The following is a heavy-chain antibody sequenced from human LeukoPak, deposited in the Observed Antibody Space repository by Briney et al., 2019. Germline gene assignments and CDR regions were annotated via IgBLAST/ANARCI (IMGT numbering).Heavy chain of an antibody. Sequence: SETLSLTCTVSGGSISSSSYYWGWIRQPPGKGLEWIGSIYYSGSTNYNPSLKSRVTMSVDTSKNQFSLKLSSVTAADTAVYYCAREPGGRYYGSGSYNSRNPNWFDPWGQGTLVTVSS. D-gene: IGHD3-10*01. J-gene: IGHJ5*02. CDR3: AREPGGRYYGSGSYNSRNPNWFDP. V-gene: IGHV4-39*07. CDR2: IYYSGST. CDR1: GGSISSSSYY.